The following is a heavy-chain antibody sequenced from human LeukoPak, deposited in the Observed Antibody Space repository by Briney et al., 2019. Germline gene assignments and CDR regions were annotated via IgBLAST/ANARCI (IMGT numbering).Heavy chain of an antibody. CDR1: GFTVSKDY. J-gene: IGHJ6*02. CDR2: IYGGGTT. CDR3: VREARYYDILTGYHNYSGVDV. D-gene: IGHD3-9*01. Sequence: GGSLRLSCAGSGFTVSKDYMTWVRQAPGKGLECVSAIYGGGTTYYADSVKGRFTISRDSSSNTLHLQMNSLRAEDTAVYYCVREARYYDILTGYHNYSGVDVWGQGTTVIVSS. V-gene: IGHV3-66*01.